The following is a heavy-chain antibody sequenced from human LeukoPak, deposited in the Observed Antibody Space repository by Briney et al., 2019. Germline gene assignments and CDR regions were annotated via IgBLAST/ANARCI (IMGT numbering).Heavy chain of an antibody. CDR3: AKIWGSGWCVVPIGSGCYMDV. CDR1: GFTVSSNY. V-gene: IGHV3-53*01. Sequence: GGSLRLSCAASGFTVSSNYMSWVRQAPGKGLEWVSIIYSGGSTYYADSVKGRFTISRDNSKNTLYLQMNSLRAEDTAVYYCAKIWGSGWCVVPIGSGCYMDVWGKGTTVTVSS. D-gene: IGHD6-19*01. CDR2: IYSGGST. J-gene: IGHJ6*03.